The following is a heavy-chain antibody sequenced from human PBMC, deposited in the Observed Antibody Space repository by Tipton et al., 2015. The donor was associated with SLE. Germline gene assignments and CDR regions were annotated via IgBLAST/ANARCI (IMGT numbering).Heavy chain of an antibody. V-gene: IGHV4-38-2*01. Sequence: GLVKPSETLSLTCAVSGFYVSDGFYWGWIRQPPGKGLEWIASIYHSGLTYSNPSLKSRIAVSVDTSKNQFSLRLSSVTAADTALYYCARQSVHGASYFYYMDVWGKGTTVTVSS. CDR1: GFYVSDGFY. J-gene: IGHJ6*03. CDR3: ARQSVHGASYFYYMDV. CDR2: IYHSGLT. D-gene: IGHD4/OR15-4a*01.